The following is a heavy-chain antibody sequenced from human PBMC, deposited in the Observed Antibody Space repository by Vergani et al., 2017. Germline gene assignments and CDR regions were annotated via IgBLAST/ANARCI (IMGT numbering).Heavy chain of an antibody. V-gene: IGHV3-7*01. CDR2: INQDGSEK. J-gene: IGHJ3*01. D-gene: IGHD4-23*01. Sequence: EVQLVESGGGLVQPGGSLRLSCAASGFTLNNYWVTWVRQAPGKGLEWGANINQDGSEKYYMDSVKGRFTISRDNAKNSLYLQMNSLRGEDAAVYACAGTNTVLMPHGVFDLWGQGTMVAVSS. CDR3: AGTNTVLMPHGVFDL. CDR1: GFTLNNYW.